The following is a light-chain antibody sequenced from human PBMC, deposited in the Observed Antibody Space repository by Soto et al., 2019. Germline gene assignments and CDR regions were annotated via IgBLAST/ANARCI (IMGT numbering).Light chain of an antibody. J-gene: IGKJ1*01. CDR2: GAS. V-gene: IGKV3D-15*01. Sequence: TKWPAKLSLSIGEKATISCRASQRFRSNLAWYHQKPGQAPSLLIYGASTRATGIPARFSGGVWATEFSLTTIRLQSAYFAMYFGQQFNTGPPYAVGPGTKVDI. CDR1: QRFRSN. CDR3: QQFNTGPPYA.